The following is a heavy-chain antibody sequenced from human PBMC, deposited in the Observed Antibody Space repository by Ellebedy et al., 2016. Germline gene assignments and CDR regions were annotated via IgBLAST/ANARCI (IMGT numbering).Heavy chain of an antibody. D-gene: IGHD2-2*01. CDR1: GGSISSYY. J-gene: IGHJ3*02. Sequence: SETLSLTCTVSGGSISSYYWTWIRQPPGKGLEWIGYIYYSGNTNYNPSLKGRVTISVDTSKKQFSLKLNSVTAADTAVYYCASLRLVPAASADAFDIWGQGTMVTVSS. V-gene: IGHV4-59*01. CDR3: ASLRLVPAASADAFDI. CDR2: IYYSGNT.